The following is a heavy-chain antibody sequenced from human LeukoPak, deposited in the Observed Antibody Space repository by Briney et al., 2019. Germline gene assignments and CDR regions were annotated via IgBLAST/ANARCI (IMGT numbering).Heavy chain of an antibody. J-gene: IGHJ4*02. D-gene: IGHD1-1*01. CDR1: GYTFTGSY. CDR3: ARHTTLGY. Sequence: ASVKVSCKASGYTFTGSYLHWVRQAPGQGLEWMGWINPNSGGTNYAQKFQGRVTMTRDTSISTAYMELSSLGSDDTAVYYCARHTTLGYWGQGPLVSVSS. CDR2: INPNSGGT. V-gene: IGHV1-2*02.